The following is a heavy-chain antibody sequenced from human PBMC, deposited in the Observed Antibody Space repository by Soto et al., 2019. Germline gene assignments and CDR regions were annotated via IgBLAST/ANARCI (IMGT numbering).Heavy chain of an antibody. CDR2: ISYDGSNK. D-gene: IGHD3-3*01. CDR3: AKDTYYDFWSGYYYYYGMDV. Sequence: QVQLVESGGGVVQPGRSLRLSCAASGFTFSTYGMHWVRQAPGKGLEWVAVISYDGSNKYYADSVKGRFTISRDNSKNTVYLQMNSLRAEDTAVFYCAKDTYYDFWSGYYYYYGMDVWGQGTTVTVSS. J-gene: IGHJ6*02. CDR1: GFTFSTYG. V-gene: IGHV3-30*18.